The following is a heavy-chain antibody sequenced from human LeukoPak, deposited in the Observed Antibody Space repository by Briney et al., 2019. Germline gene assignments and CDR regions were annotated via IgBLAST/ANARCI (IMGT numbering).Heavy chain of an antibody. J-gene: IGHJ5*02. CDR2: ISSSSSYI. V-gene: IGHV3-21*01. CDR3: ARDGDRIAAAENWFDP. D-gene: IGHD6-13*01. CDR1: GFTFSSYS. Sequence: PGGSLRLSCAASGFTFSSYSMNWVRQAPGKGLEWVSPISSSSSYIYYADSVKGRFTISRDNAKNSLYLQMNSLRAEDTAVYYCARDGDRIAAAENWFDPWGQGTLVTVSS.